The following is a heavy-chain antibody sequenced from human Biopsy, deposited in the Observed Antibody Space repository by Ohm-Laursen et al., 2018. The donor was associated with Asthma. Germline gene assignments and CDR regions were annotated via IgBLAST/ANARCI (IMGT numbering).Heavy chain of an antibody. V-gene: IGHV3-30*03. Sequence: SLRLSCTASGFMFRSFGMHWVRQAPGKGLEWVAVISYDGNHKFYEDSVKGRFTTSRDNSKNTLYLQMNSLRTEDTAVYYCARETYNWNDVSDAFDIWGQGTMVTVSS. CDR3: ARETYNWNDVSDAFDI. CDR1: GFMFRSFG. J-gene: IGHJ3*02. CDR2: ISYDGNHK. D-gene: IGHD1-1*01.